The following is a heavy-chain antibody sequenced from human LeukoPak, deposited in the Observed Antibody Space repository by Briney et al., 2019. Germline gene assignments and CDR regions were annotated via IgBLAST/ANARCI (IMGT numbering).Heavy chain of an antibody. J-gene: IGHJ5*02. V-gene: IGHV3-30-3*01. CDR2: ISYDGSNK. D-gene: IGHD3-10*01. CDR3: ARDKLWFGELFKGDWFDP. CDR1: GFTFSSYA. Sequence: GTSLRLSCAASGFTFSSYAMHWVRQAPGKGLEWVAVISYDGSNKYYADSVKGRFTISRDNSKNTLYLQMNSLRAEDTAVYYCARDKLWFGELFKGDWFDPWGQGTLVTVSS.